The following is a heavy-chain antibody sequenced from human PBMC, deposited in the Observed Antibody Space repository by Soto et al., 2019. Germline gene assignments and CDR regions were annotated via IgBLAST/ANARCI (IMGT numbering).Heavy chain of an antibody. V-gene: IGHV4-59*08. D-gene: IGHD6-13*01. CDR3: ARLGSSSSFGY. Sequence: SETLSLTCNVSGGPLTTYFWSWIRQPPGKGLEWIGYVSYFGTTNYNPSLKSRVTISVDTSKNQFSLKLSSVTAADTAVYYCARLGSSSSFGYWGQGTLVTVSS. CDR1: GGPLTTYF. CDR2: VSYFGTT. J-gene: IGHJ4*02.